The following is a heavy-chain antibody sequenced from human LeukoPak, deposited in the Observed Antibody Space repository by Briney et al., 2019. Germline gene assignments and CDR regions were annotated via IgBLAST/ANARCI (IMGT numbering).Heavy chain of an antibody. CDR1: GFTFSSYG. D-gene: IGHD3-22*01. V-gene: IGHV3-30*02. Sequence: PGGSLRLSCAASGFTFSSYGMHWVRQAPGKGLEWVAFIRYDGSNKYYADSVKGRFTISRDNSRNTVFLQMNSLRAEDTAVYYCARHERTMRFLEYWGQGTLVTVSS. J-gene: IGHJ4*02. CDR2: IRYDGSNK. CDR3: ARHERTMRFLEY.